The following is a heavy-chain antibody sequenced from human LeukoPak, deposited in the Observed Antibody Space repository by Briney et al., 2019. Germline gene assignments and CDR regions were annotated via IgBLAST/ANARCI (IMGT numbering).Heavy chain of an antibody. V-gene: IGHV3-74*01. CDR1: GNYW. J-gene: IGHJ3*02. Sequence: GGSLRLSCAASGNYWMHWVRQAPGKGLVWVSHINSDGSWTSYADSVKGRFTISKDNSKNTLYLQMNSLRAEDTAVYYCARVGIGSIDAFDIWGQGTMVTVSS. D-gene: IGHD2-2*03. CDR2: INSDGSWT. CDR3: ARVGIGSIDAFDI.